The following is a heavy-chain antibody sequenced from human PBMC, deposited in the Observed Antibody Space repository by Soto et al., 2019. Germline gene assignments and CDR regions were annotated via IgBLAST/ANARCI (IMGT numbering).Heavy chain of an antibody. J-gene: IGHJ6*02. Sequence: GESLKISCAASGFRFSDFYMDWVRQAPGKGLEWIGRSRYEAKSHSTDYAASVKGRFTISRHQSENFLFLQMNSLKIEDTATYYCALNYYGLDVLGQGTTVTVSS. CDR3: ALNYYGLDV. CDR2: SRYEAKSHST. V-gene: IGHV3-72*01. CDR1: GFRFSDFY.